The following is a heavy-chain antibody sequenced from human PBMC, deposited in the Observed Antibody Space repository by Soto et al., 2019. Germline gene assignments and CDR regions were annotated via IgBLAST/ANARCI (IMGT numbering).Heavy chain of an antibody. CDR3: ARDKPGGDYFYYYYGMDV. D-gene: IGHD4-17*01. CDR2: ISYDGSNK. Sequence: GGSLRLSCAASGFTFSSYAMHWVRQAPGKGLEWVAVISYDGSNKYYADSVKGRFTISRDNSKNTLYLQMNSLRAEDTAVYYCARDKPGGDYFYYYYGMDVWGQGTTVTVSS. V-gene: IGHV3-30-3*01. J-gene: IGHJ6*02. CDR1: GFTFSSYA.